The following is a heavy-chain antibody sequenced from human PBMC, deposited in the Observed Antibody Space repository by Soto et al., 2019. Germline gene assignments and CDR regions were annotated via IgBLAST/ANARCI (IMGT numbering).Heavy chain of an antibody. Sequence: SGPTLVHPTQTLTLTCTFSGFSLSTSGVGVGWIRQPPGKALEWLALIYWDDDKRYSPSLKSRLTITKDTSKNQVVLTMTNMDPVDTATYYCAHRLVAVVSDAFDIWGQGTMVTVSS. CDR2: IYWDDDK. J-gene: IGHJ3*02. CDR1: GFSLSTSGVG. V-gene: IGHV2-5*02. CDR3: AHRLVAVVSDAFDI. D-gene: IGHD3-22*01.